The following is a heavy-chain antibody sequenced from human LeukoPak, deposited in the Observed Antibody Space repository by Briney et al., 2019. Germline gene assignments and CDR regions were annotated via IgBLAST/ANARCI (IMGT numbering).Heavy chain of an antibody. Sequence: ASVKVSCKASGYTFTSYAMHWVRQAPGQRLEWMGWINAGNGNTKYSQKFQGRVTITRDTSASTAYMELSSLRSEDTAVYYCARDPAIPRYYYYYGMDVWGQGTTVTVSS. V-gene: IGHV1-3*01. CDR3: ARDPAIPRYYYYYGMDV. CDR1: GYTFTSYA. CDR2: INAGNGNT. D-gene: IGHD2-2*02. J-gene: IGHJ6*02.